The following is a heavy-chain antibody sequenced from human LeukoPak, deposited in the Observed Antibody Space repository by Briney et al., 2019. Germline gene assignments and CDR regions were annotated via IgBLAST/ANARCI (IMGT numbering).Heavy chain of an antibody. Sequence: ASVKVSCKASGYTFTSYGISWVRQAPGQGLEWMGWINAYNGNTNYAQKLQGKVTMTTDTSTSTAYMELRSLRSDDTAVYYCARDRLGGFLEWLSTLVAFDIWGQGTMVTVSS. V-gene: IGHV1-18*01. CDR3: ARDRLGGFLEWLSTLVAFDI. CDR2: INAYNGNT. D-gene: IGHD3-3*01. J-gene: IGHJ3*02. CDR1: GYTFTSYG.